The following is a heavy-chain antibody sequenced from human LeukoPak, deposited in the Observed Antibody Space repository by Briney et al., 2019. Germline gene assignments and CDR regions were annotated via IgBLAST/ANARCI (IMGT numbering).Heavy chain of an antibody. J-gene: IGHJ4*02. CDR2: IYYSGST. D-gene: IGHD3-22*01. V-gene: IGHV4-59*08. Sequence: PSETLSLTCTVSGGSISSYYWSWIRQPPGKGLEWIGYIYYSGSTNYNPSLKSRVTISVDTSKNQFSLKLSSVTAADTAVYYCARHKRYYYDSSGYSLAYWGQGTPVTVSS. CDR3: ARHKRYYYDSSGYSLAY. CDR1: GGSISSYY.